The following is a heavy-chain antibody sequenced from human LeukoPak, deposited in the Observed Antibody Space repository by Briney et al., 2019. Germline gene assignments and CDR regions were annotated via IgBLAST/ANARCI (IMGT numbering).Heavy chain of an antibody. CDR2: IYYSGST. CDR1: GGSISSGDYY. J-gene: IGHJ4*02. Sequence: SETLSLTCTVSGGSISSGDYYWSWIRQPPGKGLEWIGSIYYSGSTYYNPSLKSRVTISVDTSKNQFSLKLSSVTAADTAVYYCARRGTSYYYDSSAIPPFDYWGQGTLVTVSS. D-gene: IGHD3-22*01. V-gene: IGHV4-39*01. CDR3: ARRGTSYYYDSSAIPPFDY.